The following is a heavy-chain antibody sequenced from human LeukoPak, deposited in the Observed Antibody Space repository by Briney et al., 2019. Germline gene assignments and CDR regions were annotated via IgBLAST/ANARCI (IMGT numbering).Heavy chain of an antibody. CDR3: AELGITMIGGV. CDR1: GFTLSTSW. CDR2: INQDSSEK. J-gene: IGHJ6*04. V-gene: IGHV3-7*01. Sequence: GGCLRLSCIASGFTLSTSWMSWVRQAPGKGLEWVANINQDSSEKLYVDSVKGRFTISRDNAKNSLYLQMNSLRAEDTAVYYCAELGITMIGGVWGKGTTVTISS. D-gene: IGHD3-10*02.